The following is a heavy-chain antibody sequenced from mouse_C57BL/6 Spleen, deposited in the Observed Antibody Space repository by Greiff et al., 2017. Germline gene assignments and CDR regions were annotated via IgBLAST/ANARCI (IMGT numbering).Heavy chain of an antibody. V-gene: IGHV1-80*01. CDR3: ARSRYSEAMDY. CDR2: IYPGDGDT. J-gene: IGHJ4*01. CDR1: GYAFSSYW. D-gene: IGHD2-12*01. Sequence: QVQLKESGAELVKPGASVKISCKASGYAFSSYWMNWVKQRPGKGLEWIGQIYPGDGDTNYNGKFKGKATLTADKSSSTAYMQLSSLTSEDSAVYFCARSRYSEAMDYWGQGTSVTVSS.